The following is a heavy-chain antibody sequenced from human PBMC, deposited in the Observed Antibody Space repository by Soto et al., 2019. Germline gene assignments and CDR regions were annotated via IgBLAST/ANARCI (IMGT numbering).Heavy chain of an antibody. CDR2: MYYSGIT. V-gene: IGHV4-31*03. D-gene: IGHD6-6*01. CDR3: ARGWVSYSSPSSIYGMEV. J-gene: IGHJ6*01. CDR1: VGSISNGGYF. Sequence: SETLSLTCTVSVGSISNGGYFWTWIRQHPWKGLECIGYMYYSGITHYNPSLKTRVVISVDTSKNQFSLKLSSVTAADTAVYSCARGWVSYSSPSSIYGMEVWGQGTTVSVSS.